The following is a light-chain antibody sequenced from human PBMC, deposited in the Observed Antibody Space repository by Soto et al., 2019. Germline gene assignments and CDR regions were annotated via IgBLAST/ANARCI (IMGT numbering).Light chain of an antibody. Sequence: EVVMTQSPATLSVSPVERATLSRRASQTVRDNLGWYQQKPGQPPRLLIYGATTRATGIPTRFSGSGSGTEFTLTISSLQSEDFAVYYCQQYHNWPAFGQGTKVDIK. CDR3: QQYHNWPA. CDR2: GAT. J-gene: IGKJ1*01. CDR1: QTVRDN. V-gene: IGKV3D-15*01.